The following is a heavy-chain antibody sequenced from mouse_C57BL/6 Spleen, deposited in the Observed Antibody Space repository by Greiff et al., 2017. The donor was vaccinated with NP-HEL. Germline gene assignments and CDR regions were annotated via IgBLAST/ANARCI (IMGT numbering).Heavy chain of an antibody. V-gene: IGHV1-55*01. Sequence: QVHVKQPGAELVKPGASVKMSCKASGYTFTSYWITWVKQRPGQGLEWIGDIYPGSGSTNYNEKFKSKATLTVDTSSSTAYMQLSSLTSEDSAVYYCARKSYYYGSSFAYWGQGTLVTVSA. CDR1: GYTFTSYW. CDR3: ARKSYYYGSSFAY. D-gene: IGHD1-1*01. CDR2: IYPGSGST. J-gene: IGHJ3*01.